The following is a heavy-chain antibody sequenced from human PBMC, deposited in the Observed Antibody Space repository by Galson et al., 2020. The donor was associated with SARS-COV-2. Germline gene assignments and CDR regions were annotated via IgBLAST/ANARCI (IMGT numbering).Heavy chain of an antibody. V-gene: IGHV3-9*01. J-gene: IGHJ6*03. CDR3: ATLGDYYYYMDV. D-gene: IGHD3-10*01. CDR2: ISWNSGSI. CDR1: GFTFDDYA. Sequence: SLKISCAASGFTFDDYAMHWVRQAPGKGLEWVSGISWNSGSIGYADSVKGRFTISRDNAKNSLYLQMNSLRAEDTALYYCATLGDYYYYMDVWGKGTTVTVSS.